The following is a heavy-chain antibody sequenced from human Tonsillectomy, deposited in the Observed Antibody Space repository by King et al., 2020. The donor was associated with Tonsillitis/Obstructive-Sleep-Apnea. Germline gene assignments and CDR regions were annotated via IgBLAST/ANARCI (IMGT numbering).Heavy chain of an antibody. Sequence: VQLVESGGGLVQPGGSLRLSCAASEFSFTNYEMSWVRQAPGKGLEWVSYINNGGKTYYADSVKGRFTISRDNAKNSLFLQMSSLRAEDTAVYYCVREGVSGWSTYYFAYWGPGTLVTVSS. D-gene: IGHD6-19*01. J-gene: IGHJ4*02. CDR2: INNGGKT. V-gene: IGHV3-48*03. CDR3: VREGVSGWSTYYFAY. CDR1: EFSFTNYE.